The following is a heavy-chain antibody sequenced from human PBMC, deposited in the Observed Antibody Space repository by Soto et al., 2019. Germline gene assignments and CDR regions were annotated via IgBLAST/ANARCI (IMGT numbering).Heavy chain of an antibody. J-gene: IGHJ4*02. D-gene: IGHD2-8*02. CDR2: INHSGST. V-gene: IGHV4-34*01. CDR1: GGSFSGYY. Sequence: QVQLQQWGAGLLKPSETLSLTCAVYGGSFSGYYWTWIRQPPGTGLEWIGEINHSGSTNYNPSLKGRVPISVDMSKNQFSLKLTSVTAADTAVYYCARDKITGLFDYWGQGTLVTVSS. CDR3: ARDKITGLFDY.